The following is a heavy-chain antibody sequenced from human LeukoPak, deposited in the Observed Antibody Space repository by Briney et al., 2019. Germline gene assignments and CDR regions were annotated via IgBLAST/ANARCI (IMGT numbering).Heavy chain of an antibody. CDR3: ARVDGDDAFDI. CDR2: ISTDGYTT. V-gene: IGHV3-74*01. D-gene: IGHD3-10*01. J-gene: IGHJ3*02. Sequence: GGSLRLSCAASGLAFSAYKMHWVRQAPRKGLVWVSRISTDGYTTDYADFVQGRFTASRDNTKNTWSLEMNSLRAEDTAVYYCARVDGDDAFDIWGQGTMVTVSS. CDR1: GLAFSAYK.